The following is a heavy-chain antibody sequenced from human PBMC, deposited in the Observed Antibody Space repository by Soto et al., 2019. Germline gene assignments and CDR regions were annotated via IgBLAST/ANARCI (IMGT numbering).Heavy chain of an antibody. CDR1: GFTFVSYA. V-gene: IGHV3-23*01. D-gene: IGHD5-12*01. CDR3: VKPMVATIYFYHYGMVV. J-gene: IGHJ6*02. CDR2: INPNGRSA. Sequence: EVQLLESGGGLVQPGGSLRLSCAASGFTFVSYAMSWVRQAPGKGLEWVSTINPNGRSAYYADSVKGRFTISRDNSKNTLHVQMDSLRAEDTAVYYCVKPMVATIYFYHYGMVVWGQGTTVTVSS.